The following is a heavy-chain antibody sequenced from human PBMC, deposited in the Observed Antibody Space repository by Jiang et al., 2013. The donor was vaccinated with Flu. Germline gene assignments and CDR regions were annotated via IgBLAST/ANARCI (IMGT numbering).Heavy chain of an antibody. Sequence: GPGLVKPSETLSLTCSVSGGAMTDYQWSWIRQPPGKGLEWIGFIYYSGNTHYNPSFKSRVTISLDTSKNQFSLSLTSVTAADTAMYYCARNQCGGGSCYDLFDIWGQGTMVTVSS. J-gene: IGHJ3*02. CDR1: GGAMTDYQ. V-gene: IGHV4-59*01. D-gene: IGHD2-15*01. CDR2: IYYSGNT. CDR3: ARNQCGGGSCYDLFDI.